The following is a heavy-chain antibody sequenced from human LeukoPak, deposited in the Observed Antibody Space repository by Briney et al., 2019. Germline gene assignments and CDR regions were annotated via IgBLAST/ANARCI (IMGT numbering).Heavy chain of an antibody. CDR2: ISYSGST. CDR3: AGRSAAQYYYYYGMDV. V-gene: IGHV4-59*08. Sequence: SETLSLTCTVSGGSISSYYWSWIRQPPGKGLEWIGCISYSGSTNYNPSLKSRVTISVDTSKNQFSLKLSSVTAADTAVYYCAGRSAAQYYYYYGMDVWGQGTTVTVSS. J-gene: IGHJ6*02. D-gene: IGHD6-13*01. CDR1: GGSISSYY.